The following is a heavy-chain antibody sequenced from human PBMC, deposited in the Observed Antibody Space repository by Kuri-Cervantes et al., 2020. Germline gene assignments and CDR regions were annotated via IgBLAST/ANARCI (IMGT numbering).Heavy chain of an antibody. CDR2: IFDSGAT. J-gene: IGHJ6*03. V-gene: IGHV4-59*12. D-gene: IGHD2-15*01. CDR3: ARGVVVVVAAVYYYYMDV. Sequence: SETLSLTCSVSGGSISSYYWNWIRQSPGKGLEWIGFIFDSGATHYNPSLKSRATISVDTSKNQFSLKLSSVTAADTAVYYCARGVVVVVAAVYYYYMDVWGKGTTVTVSS. CDR1: GGSISSYY.